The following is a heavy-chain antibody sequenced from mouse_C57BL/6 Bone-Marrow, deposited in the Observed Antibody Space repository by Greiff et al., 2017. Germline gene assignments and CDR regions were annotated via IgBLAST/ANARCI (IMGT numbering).Heavy chain of an antibody. CDR2: ISSGSSTI. CDR1: GFTFSDYG. D-gene: IGHD1-1*01. CDR3: ASTYYYGSSLDY. J-gene: IGHJ2*01. V-gene: IGHV5-17*01. Sequence: EVKVVESGGGLVKPGGSLKLSCAASGFTFSDYGMHWVRQAPEKGLEWVAYISSGSSTIYYADTVKGRFTISRDNAKNTLFLQMTSLRSEDTAMYYCASTYYYGSSLDYWGQGTTLTVSS.